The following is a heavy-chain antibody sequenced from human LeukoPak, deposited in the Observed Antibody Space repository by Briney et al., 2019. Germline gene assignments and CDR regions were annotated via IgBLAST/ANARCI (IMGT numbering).Heavy chain of an antibody. D-gene: IGHD6-19*01. Sequence: GGSLRLSCAASGFTFSSYGMHWVRQAPGKGLKGVAFIRYDGSNKYYADSVKGRFTIYRDNSKYTLYLQMHSLRAEATVVYYCAKAAPPDIAVAGKILRYYYGMDVWGQGTTVTVSS. CDR2: IRYDGSNK. V-gene: IGHV3-30*02. CDR3: AKAAPPDIAVAGKILRYYYGMDV. J-gene: IGHJ6*02. CDR1: GFTFSSYG.